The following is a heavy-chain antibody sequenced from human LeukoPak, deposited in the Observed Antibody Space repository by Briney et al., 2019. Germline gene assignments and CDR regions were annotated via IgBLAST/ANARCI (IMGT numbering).Heavy chain of an antibody. D-gene: IGHD6-13*01. Sequence: ASVKVSCKASRYTFTDYGMSWMRQAPGQGLEWMGWINTNTGNPTYAQGFTGRFVFSLDTSVSTAYLQITSLKAEDTAVYYCARVYRSSWYPMDYWGQGTLVTVSS. CDR3: ARVYRSSWYPMDY. CDR2: INTNTGNP. V-gene: IGHV7-4-1*02. J-gene: IGHJ4*02. CDR1: RYTFTDYG.